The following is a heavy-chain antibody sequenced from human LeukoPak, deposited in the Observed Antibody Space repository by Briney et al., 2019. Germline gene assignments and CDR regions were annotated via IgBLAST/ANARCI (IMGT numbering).Heavy chain of an antibody. CDR1: GGSISSYY. Sequence: SETLSLTCTVSGGSISSYYWIWIRQPPGKGLEWIGYIYYSGSTNYNPSLKSRVTISVDTSKNQFSLKLSSVTAADTAVYYCASSWAVAGPGLLIADSFDYWGQGTLVTVSS. V-gene: IGHV4-59*01. J-gene: IGHJ4*02. D-gene: IGHD6-19*01. CDR2: IYYSGST. CDR3: ASSWAVAGPGLLIADSFDY.